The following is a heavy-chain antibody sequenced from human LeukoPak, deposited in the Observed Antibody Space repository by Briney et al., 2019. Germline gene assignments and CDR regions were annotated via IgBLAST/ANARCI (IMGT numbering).Heavy chain of an antibody. Sequence: GGSLRLSCAGSGFTFSDYYLSWIRQAPGKGLEWVSYISSSDSTIYYTDSVKGRFTISRDNAKNSLYLQMNSLRADDTTVYYCARADCSSTSCYELDYWGQGTLVTVSS. CDR2: ISSSDSTI. CDR3: ARADCSSTSCYELDY. CDR1: GFTFSDYY. D-gene: IGHD2-2*01. J-gene: IGHJ4*02. V-gene: IGHV3-11*04.